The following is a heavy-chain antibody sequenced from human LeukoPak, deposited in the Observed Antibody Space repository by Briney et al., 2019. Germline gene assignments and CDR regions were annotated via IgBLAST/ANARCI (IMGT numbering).Heavy chain of an antibody. CDR1: GGSISSGGYY. CDR2: IYYSGST. V-gene: IGHV4-31*03. J-gene: IGHJ5*02. Sequence: PSQTLSLTCTVSGGSISSGGYYWSWIRQHPGKGLEWIGYIYYSGSTYYNPSLKSRVTISVDTSKNQFSLKLSSVTAADTAVYYCARGRLLWFGVNWIDPWGQGTLVTVSS. D-gene: IGHD3-10*01. CDR3: ARGRLLWFGVNWIDP.